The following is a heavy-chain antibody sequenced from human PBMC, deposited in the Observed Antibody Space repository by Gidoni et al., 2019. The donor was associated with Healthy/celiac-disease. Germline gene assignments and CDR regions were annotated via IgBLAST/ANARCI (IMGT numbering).Heavy chain of an antibody. D-gene: IGHD3-22*01. CDR3: ARIGWAYYYDSSGYSTHWFDP. J-gene: IGHJ5*02. Sequence: QVQLQLWGAGLLKPSETLSLTCAVYAGSFSGYYWSWIRQPPGKGMEWIGEINHSGSTNYNPSLKSRVTISVDTSKNQFSLKLSSVTATDTAVYYCARIGWAYYYDSSGYSTHWFDPWGQGTLVTVSS. CDR1: AGSFSGYY. V-gene: IGHV4-34*01. CDR2: INHSGST.